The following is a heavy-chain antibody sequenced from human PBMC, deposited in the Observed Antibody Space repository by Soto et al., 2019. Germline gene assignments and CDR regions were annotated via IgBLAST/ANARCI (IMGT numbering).Heavy chain of an antibody. V-gene: IGHV3-30*03. CDR2: ISYDGSNK. CDR1: GFTFSSYG. D-gene: IGHD6-13*01. J-gene: IGHJ1*01. Sequence: GGSLRLSCAASGFTFSSYGMHWVRQAPGKGLEWVAVISYDGSNKYYADSVKGRFTISRDNSKNTLYLQMNSLRAEDTAVYYCARGRSSSWKYFQHWGQGTLVTVSS. CDR3: ARGRSSSWKYFQH.